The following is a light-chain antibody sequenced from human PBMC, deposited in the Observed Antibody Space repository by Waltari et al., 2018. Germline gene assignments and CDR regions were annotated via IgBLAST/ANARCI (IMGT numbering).Light chain of an antibody. Sequence: AIQMTQSPSSLSASVGDRVTITSRASEDIKNNLGWFQQTPGGAPKLLIFAASNLRSGVPSRFSGSGSGSGTDFTLTITSLQPEDFATYYCLQDYNYPFTFGPGTKVDIK. V-gene: IGKV1-6*01. CDR3: LQDYNYPFT. CDR2: AAS. CDR1: EDIKNN. J-gene: IGKJ3*01.